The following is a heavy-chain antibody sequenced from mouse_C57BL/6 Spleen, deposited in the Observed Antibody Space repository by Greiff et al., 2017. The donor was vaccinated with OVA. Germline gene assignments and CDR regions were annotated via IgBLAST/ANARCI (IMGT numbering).Heavy chain of an antibody. CDR2: IHPNSGST. CDR1: GYTFTSYW. J-gene: IGHJ4*01. Sequence: QVQLQQPGAELVQPGASVKLSCKASGYTFTSYWMHWVKQRPGQGLEWIGMIHPNSGSTNYNEKFKSKATLTVDKSSSTAYMQLSSLTSEDSAVYYCARSDYYGYYYAMDYWGQGTSVTVSS. D-gene: IGHD1-1*01. CDR3: ARSDYYGYYYAMDY. V-gene: IGHV1-64*01.